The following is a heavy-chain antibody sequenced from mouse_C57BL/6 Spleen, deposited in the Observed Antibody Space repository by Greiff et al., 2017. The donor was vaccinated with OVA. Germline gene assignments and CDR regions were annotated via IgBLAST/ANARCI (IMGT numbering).Heavy chain of an antibody. CDR3: AREEIYYDSSAWFAY. CDR2: IHPNSGST. J-gene: IGHJ3*01. Sequence: QVQLKQPGAELVKPGASVKLSCKASGYTFTSYWMHWVKQRPGQGLEWIGMIHPNSGSTNYNEKFKSKATLTVDKSSSTAYMQLSSLTSEDSAVYYCAREEIYYDSSAWFAYWGQGTLVTVSA. V-gene: IGHV1-64*01. D-gene: IGHD2-4*01. CDR1: GYTFTSYW.